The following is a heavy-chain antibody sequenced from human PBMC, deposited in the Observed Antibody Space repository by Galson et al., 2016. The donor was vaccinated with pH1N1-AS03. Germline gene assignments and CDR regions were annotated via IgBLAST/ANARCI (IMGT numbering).Heavy chain of an antibody. CDR1: GFTFSAYA. CDR2: INWNSGHI. J-gene: IGHJ3*02. D-gene: IGHD3-10*01. V-gene: IGHV3-9*01. Sequence: SLRLSCAASGFTFSAYAMSWVRQVPGKGLDWVSHINWNSGHIDYADSVKGRFTLSRDNARSFLYLQMKSLRTEDTGLYFCAKGQHGYGGSGSIDMWGQGTMVTVSS. CDR3: AKGQHGYGGSGSIDM.